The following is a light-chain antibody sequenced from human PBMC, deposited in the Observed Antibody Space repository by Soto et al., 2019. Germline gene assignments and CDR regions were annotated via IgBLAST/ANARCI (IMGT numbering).Light chain of an antibody. CDR1: SSDVGGYNY. Sequence: QSALTQPRSVSGSPGQSVTISCTGTSSDVGGYNYVSWYQQHPGNAPKLMIYDVSKWPSGVPDRFSGSKSGNTASLTISGLQAEDEADYYCCSYAGSSLFGGGTKLTVL. V-gene: IGLV2-11*01. J-gene: IGLJ2*01. CDR3: CSYAGSSL. CDR2: DVS.